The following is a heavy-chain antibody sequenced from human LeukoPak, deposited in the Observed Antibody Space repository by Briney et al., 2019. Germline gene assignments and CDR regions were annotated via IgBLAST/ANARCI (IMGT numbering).Heavy chain of an antibody. CDR2: VNRDGSET. CDR3: ARNNGMDV. J-gene: IGHJ6*02. V-gene: IGHV3-7*03. Sequence: GGSLRLSCAASGFALSSHWMTWVRQVPGRGPEWVANVNRDGSETYYLDSVKGRFTISKDNAKNSLYLQVNSLRAEDTALHHCARNNGMDVWGQGTTVIVSS. CDR1: GFALSSHW.